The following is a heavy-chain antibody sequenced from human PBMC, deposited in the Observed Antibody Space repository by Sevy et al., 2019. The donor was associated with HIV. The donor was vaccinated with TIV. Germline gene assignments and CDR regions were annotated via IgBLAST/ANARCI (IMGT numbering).Heavy chain of an antibody. Sequence: TLSLTCVVSGGSIDSCSYSWNSIRQPPEKGLDWIGYIYHSGSTYYNPSLKSRVTISIDRSKNQFSLKLSSVTAADTAVYYCARDGVTVTTPGAFDIWGQGTMVTVSS. V-gene: IGHV4-30-2*01. CDR1: GGSIDSCSYS. CDR2: IYHSGST. CDR3: ARDGVTVTTPGAFDI. D-gene: IGHD4-4*01. J-gene: IGHJ3*02.